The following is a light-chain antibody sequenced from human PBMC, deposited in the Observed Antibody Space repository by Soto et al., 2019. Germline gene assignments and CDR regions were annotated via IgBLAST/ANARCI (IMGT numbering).Light chain of an antibody. CDR3: HQYYSLYT. Sequence: DIEMTQSPSTLSSSVGDRVTITCRASQSISSWLAWYQQKPGKAPQLLVYKASSFESGVTSRFSGSGTGTEFTITSSRLQPVDVAYYYGHQYYSLYTFGQGTKLEIK. CDR2: KAS. CDR1: QSISSW. V-gene: IGKV1-5*03. J-gene: IGKJ2*01.